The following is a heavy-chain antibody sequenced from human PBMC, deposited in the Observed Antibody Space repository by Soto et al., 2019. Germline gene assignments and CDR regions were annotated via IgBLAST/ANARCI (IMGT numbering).Heavy chain of an antibody. D-gene: IGHD4-4*01. V-gene: IGHV4-59*01. CDR3: ARARYSNYVYYYYGMDV. Sequence: QVQLQESGPGLVKPSETLSLTCTVSGGSISSYYWSWIRQPPGKGLEWIGYIYYSGSTNYNPSLKSRVTISVDTSKNQFSLKLSSVTAAETAVYYCARARYSNYVYYYYGMDVWGQGTTVTVSS. CDR2: IYYSGST. CDR1: GGSISSYY. J-gene: IGHJ6*02.